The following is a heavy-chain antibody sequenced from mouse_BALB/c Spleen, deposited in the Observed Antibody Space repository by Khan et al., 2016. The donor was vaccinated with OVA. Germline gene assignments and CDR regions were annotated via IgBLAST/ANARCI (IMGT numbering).Heavy chain of an antibody. J-gene: IGHJ3*01. CDR3: ARGGDGAFAY. CDR1: DYTFTSYY. Sequence: QVQLQQSGPELVKPGTSVRISCKASDYTFTSYYIHWVKQRPGQGLEWIGWIFPGNVNNNYTEKFKGKATLTADKSSSTAYMQLSSLTSEDSAVDLCARGGDGAFAYWGQGTLVTVSA. D-gene: IGHD2-13*01. V-gene: IGHV1S56*01. CDR2: IFPGNVNN.